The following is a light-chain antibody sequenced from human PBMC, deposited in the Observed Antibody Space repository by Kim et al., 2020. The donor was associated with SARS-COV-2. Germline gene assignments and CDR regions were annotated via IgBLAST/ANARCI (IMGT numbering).Light chain of an antibody. CDR2: AAS. J-gene: IGKJ5*01. Sequence: DIQMTQSPSSLSASVGDRVTISCRASQSISSYVNWYQHKAGKAPKLLIYAASSLQSGVPSRFSGSGSGTDFTLTISSLQPEDFATYSCQQTYSFPQITFGQWTRLEI. CDR1: QSISSY. V-gene: IGKV1-39*01. CDR3: QQTYSFPQIT.